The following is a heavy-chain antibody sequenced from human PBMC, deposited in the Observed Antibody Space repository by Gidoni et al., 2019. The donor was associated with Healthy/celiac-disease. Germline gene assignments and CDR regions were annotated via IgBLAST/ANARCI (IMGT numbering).Heavy chain of an antibody. Sequence: EVQLVESGGGLVQPGGSLRLSCAASGFTFSSYEMNWVRQAPGKGLEWVSYISSSGSTIYYADSVKGRFTISRDNAKNSLYLQMNSLRAEDTAVYYCASSSPLPAAHKGFDYWGQGTLVTVSS. CDR1: GFTFSSYE. CDR2: ISSSGSTI. D-gene: IGHD2-2*01. V-gene: IGHV3-48*03. CDR3: ASSSPLPAAHKGFDY. J-gene: IGHJ4*02.